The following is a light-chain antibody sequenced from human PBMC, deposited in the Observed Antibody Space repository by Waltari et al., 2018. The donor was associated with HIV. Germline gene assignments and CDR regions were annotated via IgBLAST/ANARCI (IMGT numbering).Light chain of an antibody. CDR3: QSYDSSNQWV. CDR2: EDN. V-gene: IGLV6-57*01. CDR1: SGSIASNF. Sequence: NFMLAQPHSVSGSPGKTVTMSCTRSSGSIASNFVQWYRQRPDSSPTIVTYEDNQRPSGVPDRVSGSIDSSSNSASLTISGLKTEDEADYYCQSYDSSNQWVFGGGTKLTVL. J-gene: IGLJ3*02.